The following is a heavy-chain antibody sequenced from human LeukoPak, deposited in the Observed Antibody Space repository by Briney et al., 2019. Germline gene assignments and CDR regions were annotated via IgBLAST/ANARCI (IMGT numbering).Heavy chain of an antibody. CDR2: IYSGDNT. J-gene: IGHJ4*02. Sequence: GSLRLSCAASGFTVSLNSMNWVRQAPGKGLEWLSIIYSGDNTYSADSVKDRFTISRDNSRNTLYLQMNSLRAEDTAVYFCARGPVLHWFGKLLVPQTYYFDYWGQGTLVTVSS. D-gene: IGHD3-10*01. V-gene: IGHV3-66*01. CDR1: GFTVSLNS. CDR3: ARGPVLHWFGKLLVPQTYYFDY.